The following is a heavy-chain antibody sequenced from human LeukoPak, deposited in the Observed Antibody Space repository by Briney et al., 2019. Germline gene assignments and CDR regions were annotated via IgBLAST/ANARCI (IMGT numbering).Heavy chain of an antibody. J-gene: IGHJ4*02. CDR2: LSGSAHST. D-gene: IGHD3-22*01. V-gene: IGHV3-23*01. CDR3: AKHESSGYYHFDY. CDR1: GFTFSNYV. Sequence: GGSLRLSCAASGFTFSNYVRSGVRQAPGEGLGGVSSLSGSAHSTYYADSVKGRFTISRDNSKNTLYLQMNSLRAEATAVYYCAKHESSGYYHFDYWGQGTLVTVSS.